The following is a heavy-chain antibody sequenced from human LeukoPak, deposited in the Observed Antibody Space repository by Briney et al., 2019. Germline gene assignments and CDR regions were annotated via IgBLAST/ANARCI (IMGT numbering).Heavy chain of an antibody. V-gene: IGHV3-21*01. D-gene: IGHD4-17*01. CDR1: GFTFSSYS. Sequence: GGSLRLSCAASGFTFSSYSMIWVRQAPGKGLEWVSSISSSSSYIYYADSVKGRFTISRDNAKNSLYLQMNSLRAEDTAVYYCARDSDYGDYEGTGYWGQGTLVTVSS. J-gene: IGHJ4*02. CDR2: ISSSSSYI. CDR3: ARDSDYGDYEGTGY.